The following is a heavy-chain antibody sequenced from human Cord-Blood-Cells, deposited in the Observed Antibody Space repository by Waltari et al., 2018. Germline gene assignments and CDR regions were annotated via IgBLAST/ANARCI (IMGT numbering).Heavy chain of an antibody. V-gene: IGHV4-34*01. CDR3: ARQEGSSWYNWFDP. CDR1: GGSFSGSY. CDR2: INHSGST. Sequence: QVQLQQWGAGLLTPSETLSLTCAVYGGSFSGSYWIWIRQPPGKGLEWIGEINHSGSTNYNPSLKSRVTISVDTSKNQFSLKLSSVTAADTAVYYCARQEGSSWYNWFDPWGQGTLVTVSS. D-gene: IGHD6-13*01. J-gene: IGHJ5*02.